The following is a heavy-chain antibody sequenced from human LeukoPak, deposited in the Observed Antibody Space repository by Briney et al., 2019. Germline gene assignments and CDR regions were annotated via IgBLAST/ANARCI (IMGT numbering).Heavy chain of an antibody. CDR3: ARSANNYYDSSGYYYGPSYYYGMDV. CDR2: IIPIFGTA. V-gene: IGHV1-69*01. CDR1: GGTFSSYA. D-gene: IGHD3-22*01. Sequence: SVKVSCKASGGTFSSYAISWVRQAPGQGLEWMGWIIPIFGTANYAQKFQGRVTITADESTSTAYMELSSLRSEDTAVYYCARSANNYYDSSGYYYGPSYYYGMDVWGQGTTVTVSS. J-gene: IGHJ6*02.